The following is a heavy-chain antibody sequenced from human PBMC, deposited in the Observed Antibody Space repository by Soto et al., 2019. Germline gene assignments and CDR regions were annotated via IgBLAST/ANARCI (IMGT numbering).Heavy chain of an antibody. D-gene: IGHD6-19*01. CDR1: GYTFTGYA. CDR3: ARAVAVAADFDY. V-gene: IGHV1-3*05. Sequence: QVQLVQSGAEEKKPGASVKVSCKASGYTFTGYASHWVRQAPGQRLEWMVWINAGNGKTKYSQKFQGRVTITRDTSASTAYRELSSLRSEDTAVYSCARAVAVAADFDYWGQGTLVTVSS. J-gene: IGHJ4*02. CDR2: INAGNGKT.